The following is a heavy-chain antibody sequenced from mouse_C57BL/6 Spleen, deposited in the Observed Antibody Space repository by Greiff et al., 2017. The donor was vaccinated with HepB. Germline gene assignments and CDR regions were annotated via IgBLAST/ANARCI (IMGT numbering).Heavy chain of an antibody. CDR1: GYTFTSYW. CDR2: IDPSDSYT. V-gene: IGHV1-50*01. J-gene: IGHJ2*01. CDR3: ARVAGKGYYFDY. Sequence: QVQLQQPGAELVKPGASVKLSCKASGYTFTSYWMQWVKQRPGQGLEWIGEIDPSDSYTNYNQKFKGKATLTVDTSSSTAYMQLSSLTSEDSAVYYCARVAGKGYYFDYWGQGTTLTVSS. D-gene: IGHD4-1*01.